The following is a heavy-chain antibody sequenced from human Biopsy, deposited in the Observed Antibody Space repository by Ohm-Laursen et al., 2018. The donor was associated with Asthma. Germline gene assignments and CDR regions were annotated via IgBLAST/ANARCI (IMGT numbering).Heavy chain of an antibody. CDR3: ARGDSSNWSHYYFDY. D-gene: IGHD3-22*01. CDR1: GFTFSGYT. CDR2: IYSGGTS. V-gene: IGHV3-53*01. Sequence: SLRLSCAAFGFTFSGYTMNWVRQAPGKGLEWVSVIYSGGTSHTADSVRGRFTISRDYSKNTLYLQMHSLRAEDTAVYYCARGDSSNWSHYYFDYWGQGTLVTVSS. J-gene: IGHJ4*02.